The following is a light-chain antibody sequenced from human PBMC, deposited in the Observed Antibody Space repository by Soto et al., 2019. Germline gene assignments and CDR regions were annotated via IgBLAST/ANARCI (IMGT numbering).Light chain of an antibody. CDR1: QGVTTN. Sequence: EIVMTQSPATLSVSPGERATLSCRAGQGVTTNFAWYQQKSGQAPRLLIYDVSIRATGVPARFSGTGSETAFTLAISRLQSEAYAVYFCQQYNNSTFSFGQGTRLQIK. CDR3: QQYNNSTFS. V-gene: IGKV3-15*01. CDR2: DVS. J-gene: IGKJ5*01.